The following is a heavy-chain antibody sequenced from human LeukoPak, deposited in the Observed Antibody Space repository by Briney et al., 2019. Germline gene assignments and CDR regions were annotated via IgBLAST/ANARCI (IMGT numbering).Heavy chain of an antibody. V-gene: IGHV3-48*02. D-gene: IGHD2-8*01. Sequence: GWSLRLSCAASGFTFSRHGMHWIRQAPGKGLEWVSYIGTSSAIYYAHSVKGRFTISRDNARNSLSLQMDSLRDDDTAVYYCARDHQWAFDMWGQGTMVTVSS. CDR3: ARDHQWAFDM. CDR2: IGTSSAI. J-gene: IGHJ3*02. CDR1: GFTFSRHG.